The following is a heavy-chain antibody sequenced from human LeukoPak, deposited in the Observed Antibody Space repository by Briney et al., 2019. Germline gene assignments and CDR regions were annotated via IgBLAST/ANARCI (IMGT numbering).Heavy chain of an antibody. CDR3: ARHSRSGYGDYESAFDI. V-gene: IGHV4-39*01. J-gene: IGHJ3*02. Sequence: SETLSLTCIVSGGSISSSGYYWDWIRQPSGKGLEWIGNFYYTGSTYYNPSLKSRITISVDTSKNQFSLKLRSVTAADTAVYYCARHSRSGYGDYESAFDIWGQGTMVTVSS. CDR1: GGSISSSGYY. CDR2: FYYTGST. D-gene: IGHD5-12*01.